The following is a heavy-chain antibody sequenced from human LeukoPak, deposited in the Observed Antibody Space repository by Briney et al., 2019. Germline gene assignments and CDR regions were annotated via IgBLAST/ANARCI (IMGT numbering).Heavy chain of an antibody. V-gene: IGHV4-4*07. CDR2: SYTGGST. D-gene: IGHD3-22*01. CDR3: ARARRNYDRSGYYSWFDP. Sequence: SETLSLTCTVSGGSISSYYWSWIRQPAGKGLGWVGRSYTGGSTNYNPSLKSRVTMSVETSNNHFSLKLSSVTAADKAVYYCARARRNYDRSGYYSWFDPWGQGTLVTVSS. CDR1: GGSISSYY. J-gene: IGHJ5*02.